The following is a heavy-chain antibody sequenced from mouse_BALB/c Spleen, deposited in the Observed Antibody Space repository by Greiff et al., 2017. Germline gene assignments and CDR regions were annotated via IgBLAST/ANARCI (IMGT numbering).Heavy chain of an antibody. V-gene: IGHV3-6*02. CDR2: ISYDGSN. Sequence: ESGPGLVKPSQSLSLTCSVTGYSITSGYYWNWIRQFPGNQLEWMGYISYDGSNNYNPSLKNRISITRDTSKNQFFLKLNSVTTEDTATYYCARAHTFGDAMDYWGQGTSVTVSS. CDR3: ARAHTFGDAMDY. D-gene: IGHD5-1-1*01. CDR1: GYSITSGYY. J-gene: IGHJ4*01.